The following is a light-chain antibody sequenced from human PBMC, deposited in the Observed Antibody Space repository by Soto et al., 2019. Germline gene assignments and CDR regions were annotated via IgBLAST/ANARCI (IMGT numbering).Light chain of an antibody. CDR1: SSDVGGYNY. V-gene: IGLV2-14*01. CDR2: VVS. CDR3: SSYTSSSTRV. Sequence: QSALTQPASVSGSPGQSITISCTGTSSDVGGYNYVSWYQQHPGKAPKLVIYVVSNRPSGVSYRFSGSKSGNTASLTISGLQAEDEADYYCSSYTSSSTRVFGGGTKLTVL. J-gene: IGLJ2*01.